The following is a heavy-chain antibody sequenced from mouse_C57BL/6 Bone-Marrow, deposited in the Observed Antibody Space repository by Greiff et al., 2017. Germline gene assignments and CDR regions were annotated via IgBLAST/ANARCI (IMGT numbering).Heavy chain of an antibody. CDR2: ISSGGSYT. V-gene: IGHV5-6*01. J-gene: IGHJ2*01. D-gene: IGHD1-1*01. CDR3: ARHSSYPYYFDY. Sequence: QVVESGGDLVKPGGSLKLSCAASGFTFSSYGMSWVRQTPDKRLEWVATISSGGSYTYYPDSVKGRFTISRDNAKNTLYLQMSSLKSEDTAMYYCARHSSYPYYFDYWGQGTTLTVSS. CDR1: GFTFSSYG.